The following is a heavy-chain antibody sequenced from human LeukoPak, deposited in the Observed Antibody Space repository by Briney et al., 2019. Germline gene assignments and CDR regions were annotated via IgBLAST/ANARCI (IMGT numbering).Heavy chain of an antibody. V-gene: IGHV4-38-2*02. D-gene: IGHD5-18*01. J-gene: IGHJ6*03. CDR2: IYHSGST. CDR1: GYSISSGYD. CDR3: ARVDTAMADYYYYYMDV. Sequence: SETLSLTCTVSGYSISSGYDWGWIRQPPGKGLEWIGSIYHSGSTYYNPSLKSRVTISVDTSKNQFSLKLSSVTAADTAVYYCARVDTAMADYYYYYMDVWGKGTTVTVSS.